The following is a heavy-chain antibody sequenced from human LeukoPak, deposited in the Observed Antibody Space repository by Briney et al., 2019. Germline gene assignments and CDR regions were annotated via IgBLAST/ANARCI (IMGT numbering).Heavy chain of an antibody. J-gene: IGHJ4*02. CDR1: GFTFSSYA. D-gene: IGHD6-19*01. Sequence: SGGSLRLSCAASGFTFSSYAMHWGRQAPGKGLEWVAVISYDGSNKYYADSVKGRFTISRDNSKNTLYLQMNSLRAEDTAVYYCARDFTSGWYVFDYWGQGTLVTVSS. CDR2: ISYDGSNK. V-gene: IGHV3-30-3*01. CDR3: ARDFTSGWYVFDY.